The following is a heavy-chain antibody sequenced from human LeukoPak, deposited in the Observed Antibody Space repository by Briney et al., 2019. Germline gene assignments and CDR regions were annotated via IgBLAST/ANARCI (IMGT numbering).Heavy chain of an antibody. Sequence: PSETLSLTCTVSGGSISGYYWTWIRQPPGKGLEWIGYIFSGGSTSYNPSLKSRVTISVDTSKNQFSLKLSSVTAADTAVYYCASGAVLVGYYYGMDVWGQGTTVTVSS. V-gene: IGHV4-59*12. CDR1: GGSISGYY. CDR2: IFSGGST. J-gene: IGHJ6*02. D-gene: IGHD1-26*01. CDR3: ASGAVLVGYYYGMDV.